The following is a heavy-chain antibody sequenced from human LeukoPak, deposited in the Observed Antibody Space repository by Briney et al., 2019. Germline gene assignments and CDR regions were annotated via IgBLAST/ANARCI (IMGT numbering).Heavy chain of an antibody. CDR2: IIPIFGTA. CDR1: GYTFTSYA. CDR3: ARLSFRGYYFGY. Sequence: ASVKVSCKASGYTFTSYAMNWVRQAPGQGLEWMGWIIPIFGTANYAQKLQGRVTMTTDTSTSTAYMELRSLRSDDTAVYYCARLSFRGYYFGYWGQGTLVTVSS. D-gene: IGHD3-16*01. J-gene: IGHJ4*02. V-gene: IGHV1-18*01.